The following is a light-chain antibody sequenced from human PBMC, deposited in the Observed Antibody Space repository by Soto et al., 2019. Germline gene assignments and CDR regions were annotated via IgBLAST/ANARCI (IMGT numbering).Light chain of an antibody. J-gene: IGLJ1*01. Sequence: QSVLTQPASVSGSPGQSITISCTGTSSDVGNYIFVSWYRQHPGKAPKLMIYDINKRPSGVSNRFSGSKSGNTASLTISGLQAEDDADYYCVSYTTSASYVFGTGTKVTVL. CDR3: VSYTTSASYV. V-gene: IGLV2-14*01. CDR2: DIN. CDR1: SSDVGNYIF.